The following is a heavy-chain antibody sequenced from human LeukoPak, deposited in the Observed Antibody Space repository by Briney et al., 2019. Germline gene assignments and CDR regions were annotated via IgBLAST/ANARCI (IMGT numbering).Heavy chain of an antibody. CDR3: ARQDQDRWYRYYFDY. D-gene: IGHD6-13*01. Sequence: PSETLSLTCTVSGGSISSYYWSWIRQPPGKGLEWIGYIYYSGSTKYNPSLKSRVTISVDTSKNQFSLKLSSVTAADTAVHYCARQDQDRWYRYYFDYWGQGTLVTVSS. V-gene: IGHV4-59*08. CDR2: IYYSGST. J-gene: IGHJ4*02. CDR1: GGSISSYY.